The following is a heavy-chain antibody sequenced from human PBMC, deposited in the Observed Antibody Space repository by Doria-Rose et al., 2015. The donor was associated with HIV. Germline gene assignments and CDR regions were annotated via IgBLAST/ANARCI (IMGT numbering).Heavy chain of an antibody. Sequence: QVQLQESGPGLVKPSETLSLTRTASGGSISSSSYYWGWLRQSPGRGLGWIGSIYYSGSTYYNPSLKSRVTTSVATSKNQFSLKLSSVTAADTAVYYCARVPYYDFWSGYLDYWGQGTLVTVSS. CDR3: ARVPYYDFWSGYLDY. D-gene: IGHD3-3*01. CDR2: IYYSGST. J-gene: IGHJ4*02. V-gene: IGHV4-39*07. CDR1: GGSISSSSYY.